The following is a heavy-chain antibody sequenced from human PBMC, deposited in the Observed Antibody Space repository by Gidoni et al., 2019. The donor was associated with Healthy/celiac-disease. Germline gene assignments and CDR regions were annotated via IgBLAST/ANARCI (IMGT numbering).Heavy chain of an antibody. CDR1: GGSISSSSYY. CDR3: ARLYSSGWYKTAYRYYFDY. D-gene: IGHD6-19*01. V-gene: IGHV4-39*01. CDR2: IYYSGST. J-gene: IGHJ4*02. Sequence: LSLTCTVSGGSISSSSYYWGWIRQPPGKGLEWIGSIYYSGSTYYNPSLKSRVTISVDTSKNQFSLKLSSVTAADTAVYYCARLYSSGWYKTAYRYYFDYWGQGTLVTVSS.